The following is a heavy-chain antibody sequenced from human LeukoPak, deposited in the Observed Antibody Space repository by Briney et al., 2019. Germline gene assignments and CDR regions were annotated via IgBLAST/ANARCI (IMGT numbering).Heavy chain of an antibody. V-gene: IGHV1-2*02. CDR3: ANLMGTAYFYVMDV. CDR2: INPSSGGT. D-gene: IGHD7-27*01. J-gene: IGHJ6*02. Sequence: ASVTVSCKASGYTFTDYYIHWVRQAPGQGLEWMGWINPSSGGTKFAQKFQGRVAMTRDTSISTAYMELSRLSSDDTAVYYCANLMGTAYFYVMDVWGQGTTVTVSS. CDR1: GYTFTDYY.